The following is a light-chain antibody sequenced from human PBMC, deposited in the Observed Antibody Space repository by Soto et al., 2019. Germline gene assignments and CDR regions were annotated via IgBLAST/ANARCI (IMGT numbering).Light chain of an antibody. Sequence: DIHMTQSPSTLSASVGDRVTITCRASQSLTMWLAWYQQKPGKAPNLLIYMTSSLGSGVPAGFRGSGSGTEFTPTISNLQPDDFRGFYCQHWTYYSGMFGQGTKVEVK. CDR3: QHWTYYSGM. CDR1: QSLTMW. CDR2: MTS. J-gene: IGKJ1*01. V-gene: IGKV1-5*03.